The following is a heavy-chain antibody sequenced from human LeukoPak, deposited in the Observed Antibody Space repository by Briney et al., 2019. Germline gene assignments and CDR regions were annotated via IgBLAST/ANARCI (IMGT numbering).Heavy chain of an antibody. V-gene: IGHV3-15*01. CDR3: TTDPGYSGYDYGDY. CDR2: IKSKTDGGTT. Sequence: GGSLRLSCAASGFTFSNAWMSWVRQAPGKRLEWVGRIKSKTDGGTTDYAAPVKGRFTISRDDSKNTLYLQMNSLKTEDTAVYYCTTDPGYSGYDYGDYWGQGTLVTVSS. D-gene: IGHD5-12*01. J-gene: IGHJ4*02. CDR1: GFTFSNAW.